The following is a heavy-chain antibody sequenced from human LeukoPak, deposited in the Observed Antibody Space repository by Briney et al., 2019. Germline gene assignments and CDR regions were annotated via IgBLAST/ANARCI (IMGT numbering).Heavy chain of an antibody. J-gene: IGHJ4*02. CDR3: ARDPSTLLPTDDS. V-gene: IGHV3-21*04. D-gene: IGHD2-2*01. Sequence: PGGSLRLSCAASGFTFSSYSMNWVRQAPGKGLEWVSSISSSSSYIYYAGSVKGRFTISRDNAKNSLYLQMNSLRAEDTAIYYCARDPSTLLPTDDSWGQGTLVAVSS. CDR1: GFTFSSYS. CDR2: ISSSSSYI.